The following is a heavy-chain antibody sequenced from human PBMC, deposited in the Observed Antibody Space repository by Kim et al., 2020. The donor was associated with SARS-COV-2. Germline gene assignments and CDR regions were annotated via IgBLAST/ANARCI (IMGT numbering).Heavy chain of an antibody. J-gene: IGHJ4*02. D-gene: IGHD6-13*01. V-gene: IGHV3-23*01. CDR2: ISGSGGST. CDR3: AKDPLGSSSWYYFDY. CDR1: GFTFSSYA. Sequence: GGSLRLSCAASGFTFSSYAMSWVRQAPGKGLEWVSAISGSGGSTYYADSVKGRFTISRDNSKNTLYLQMNSLRAEDTAVYYCAKDPLGSSSWYYFDYWGQGTLVTVSS.